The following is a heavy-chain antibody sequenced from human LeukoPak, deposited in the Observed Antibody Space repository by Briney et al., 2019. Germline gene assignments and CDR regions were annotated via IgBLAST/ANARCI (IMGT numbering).Heavy chain of an antibody. CDR3: ARGDYDFWSGYYIVGVVY. D-gene: IGHD3-3*01. CDR1: GGSFSGYY. J-gene: IGHJ4*02. Sequence: SETLSLTCAVYGGSFSGYYWSWIRQPPGKGLEWIGEINHSGSTNYNPSLKSRVTISVDTSKNQFSLKLSSVTAADTAVYYCARGDYDFWSGYYIVGVVYWGQGTLVTVSS. V-gene: IGHV4-34*01. CDR2: INHSGST.